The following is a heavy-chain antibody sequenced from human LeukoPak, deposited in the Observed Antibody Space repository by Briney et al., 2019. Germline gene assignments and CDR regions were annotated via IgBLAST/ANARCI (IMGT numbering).Heavy chain of an antibody. Sequence: PSETLSLTCTVSGYSISSGYYWGWIRQPPGKGLEWIGSIYYSGSTYYNPSLKSRVTISVDTSKNQFSLKLSSVTAADTAVYYCARVIFRRQQLGYYYMDVWGKGTTVTVSS. J-gene: IGHJ6*03. CDR1: GYSISSGYY. CDR2: IYYSGST. V-gene: IGHV4-38-2*02. D-gene: IGHD6-13*01. CDR3: ARVIFRRQQLGYYYMDV.